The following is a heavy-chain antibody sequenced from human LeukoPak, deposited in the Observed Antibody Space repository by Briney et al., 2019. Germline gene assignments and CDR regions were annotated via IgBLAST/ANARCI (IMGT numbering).Heavy chain of an antibody. CDR3: TTAYCSGGSCYSLGY. V-gene: IGHV3-15*01. CDR2: IKSKTDGGTT. D-gene: IGHD2-15*01. J-gene: IGHJ4*02. CDR1: GFTFSNAW. Sequence: GGSLRLSCAASGFTFSNAWMSWVRQAPGKGLEWVGRIKSKTDGGTTDYAAPVKGRFTISRDDSKNTLYLQMNSLKTEDTAVYYCTTAYCSGGSCYSLGYWGQGTLVTVSS.